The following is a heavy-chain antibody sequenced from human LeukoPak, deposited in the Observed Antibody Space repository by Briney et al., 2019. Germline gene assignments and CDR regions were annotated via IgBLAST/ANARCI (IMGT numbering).Heavy chain of an antibody. D-gene: IGHD3-9*01. CDR3: ARRERFDWFFDY. V-gene: IGHV5-51*01. J-gene: IGHJ4*02. Sequence: GESLKISCKGSGYSFTSYWIAWVSQMPGKGLEWMGIIYPGDSDTRYRPSFQGQVTISADKSISTAYLQLSSLKASDTAMYYCARRERFDWFFDYWGQGTLATVSS. CDR1: GYSFTSYW. CDR2: IYPGDSDT.